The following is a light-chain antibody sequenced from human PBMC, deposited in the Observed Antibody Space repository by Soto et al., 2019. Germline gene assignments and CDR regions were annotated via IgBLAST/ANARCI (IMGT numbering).Light chain of an antibody. CDR1: SSDVGSYNL. CDR2: EGN. V-gene: IGLV2-23*01. CDR3: CSYASGSTPVV. Sequence: QSALTQPASVSGSPGQSITISCTGTSSDVGSYNLVSWYQQYPGQAPKLMIYEGNQRPSGVSNRFSGSKSGNTASLTISGLQAEDEADYYCCSYASGSTPVVLGGGTKLTVL. J-gene: IGLJ3*02.